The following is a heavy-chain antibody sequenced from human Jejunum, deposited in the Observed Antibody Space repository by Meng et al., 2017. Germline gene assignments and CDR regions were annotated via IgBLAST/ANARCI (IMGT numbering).Heavy chain of an antibody. CDR3: ARETAVTPAGAFDI. Sequence: GSLRLSCTVSRGSISSTSYCWGWIRQSPGKGLEWIGSIYDSGSTYYSPPLKSRVTISKDTSKNQFSLRLSSVTAADTAVYYCARETAVTPAGAFDIWGQGTMVTVSS. D-gene: IGHD4-17*01. V-gene: IGHV4-39*07. CDR1: RGSISSTSYC. CDR2: IYDSGST. J-gene: IGHJ3*02.